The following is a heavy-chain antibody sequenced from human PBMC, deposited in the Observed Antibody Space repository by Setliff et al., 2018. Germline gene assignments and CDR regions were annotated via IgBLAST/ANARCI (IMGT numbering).Heavy chain of an antibody. J-gene: IGHJ4*02. V-gene: IGHV4-34*10. CDR1: GVSFSDYY. D-gene: IGHD2-21*01. CDR2: INHSGTT. CDR3: ARDPGFHSGTWSLDS. Sequence: PSQTLSLTCTVYGVSFSDYYWGWVRQSPGKGLDWSGEINHSGTTNYDPSLEGRISISVDTSKRQFSLKLSSVTAADTAVYYCARDPGFHSGTWSLDSWGQGRLVTVSS.